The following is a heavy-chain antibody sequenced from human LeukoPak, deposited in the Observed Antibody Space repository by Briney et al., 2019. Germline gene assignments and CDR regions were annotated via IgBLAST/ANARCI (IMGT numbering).Heavy chain of an antibody. CDR2: IYSGGST. CDR3: ARVGEGAAKD. D-gene: IGHD2-15*01. J-gene: IGHJ4*02. Sequence: PGGSLRLSCSASGSTVSSNYMSWVRQAPGKGLEWVSFIYSGGSTYYADSVKGRFTISSDNSKNTLYLQMNSLRVEDTAVYYCARVGEGAAKDWGQGTLVTVSS. CDR1: GSTVSSNY. V-gene: IGHV3-53*01.